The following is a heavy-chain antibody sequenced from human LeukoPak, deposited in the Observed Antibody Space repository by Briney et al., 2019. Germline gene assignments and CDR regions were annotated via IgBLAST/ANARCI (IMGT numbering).Heavy chain of an antibody. V-gene: IGHV4-4*02. CDR2: IYHSGST. CDR3: AKDLTYTDTGGFDP. Sequence: SETLSLTCTVSGGSISSSNWWSWVRQPPGEGLEWIGEIYHSGSTNYNPSLKSRLTMSVDKSKNQLSLRLNSVTAADTAMYYCAKDLTYTDTGGFDPWGQGTLVTVSS. CDR1: GGSISSSNW. D-gene: IGHD3-10*01. J-gene: IGHJ5*02.